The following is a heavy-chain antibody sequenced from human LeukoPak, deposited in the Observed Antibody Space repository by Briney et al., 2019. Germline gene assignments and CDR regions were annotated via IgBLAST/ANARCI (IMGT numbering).Heavy chain of an antibody. D-gene: IGHD3-22*01. J-gene: IGHJ4*02. V-gene: IGHV1-2*02. CDR1: GYMFTGYY. Sequence: ASVKVSCKASGYMFTGYYMHWVRQAPGEGLQWMGWIKPNSGGTNYAQKFQGRVTMTRDTSISTAYMELSRLRSDDTAVYYCARTNYYDSSGYYLGCWGQGTLVTVSS. CDR2: IKPNSGGT. CDR3: ARTNYYDSSGYYLGC.